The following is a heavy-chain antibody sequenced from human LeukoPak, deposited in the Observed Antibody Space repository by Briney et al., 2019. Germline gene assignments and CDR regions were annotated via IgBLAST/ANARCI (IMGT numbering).Heavy chain of an antibody. CDR2: IYYSGST. V-gene: IGHV4-30-4*08. D-gene: IGHD3-22*01. CDR3: ALGDYYDSSPVV. Sequence: LRLSCAASGFTFSSYSMNWVRQPPGKGLEWIGYIYYSGSTYYNPSLKSRVTISVDTSKNQFSLKLSSVTAADTAVYYCALGDYYDSSPVVWGQGTLVTVSS. CDR1: GFTFSSYS. J-gene: IGHJ4*02.